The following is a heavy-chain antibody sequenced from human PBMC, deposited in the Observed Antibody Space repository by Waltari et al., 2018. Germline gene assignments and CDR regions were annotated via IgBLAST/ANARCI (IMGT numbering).Heavy chain of an antibody. CDR1: GGSISSSSYY. V-gene: IGHV4-39*01. CDR2: IYYSGST. CDR3: ARRDLGPAFDI. Sequence: QLQLQESGPGLVKPSETLSLTCTVSGGSISSSSYYWGWIRQPPGKGLEWIGSIYYSGSTYYNPSLKSRVTISVDTSKNQFSLKLSSVTAADTAVYYCARRDLGPAFDIWGQGTMVTVSS. J-gene: IGHJ3*02. D-gene: IGHD7-27*01.